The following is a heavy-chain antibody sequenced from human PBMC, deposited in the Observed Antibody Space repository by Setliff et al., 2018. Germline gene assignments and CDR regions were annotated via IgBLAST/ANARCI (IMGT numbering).Heavy chain of an antibody. CDR3: ARQIDYGDFQYFDY. Sequence: PSETLSLTCSVSVVSFKSHYWSWIRQSPGKGLEWIGYIFYNGATDYNPSFKSRVTMSVDTSKNQLSLKLNSVTAADTAVYYCARQIDYGDFQYFDYWGQGTLVTVS. CDR2: IFYNGAT. CDR1: VVSFKSHY. V-gene: IGHV4-59*08. D-gene: IGHD4-17*01. J-gene: IGHJ4*02.